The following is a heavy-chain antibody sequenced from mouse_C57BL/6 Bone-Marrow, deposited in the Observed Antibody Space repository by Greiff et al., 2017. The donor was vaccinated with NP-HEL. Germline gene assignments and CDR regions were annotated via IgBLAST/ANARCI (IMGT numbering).Heavy chain of an antibody. Sequence: EVHLVESGGGLVKPGGSLKLSCAASGFTFSDYGMHWVRQAPEKGLEWVAYISSGSSTIYYADTVKGRFTISRDNAKNTLFLQMTSLRSEDTAMYYCARPDYSNSYYFDYWGQGTTLTVSS. V-gene: IGHV5-17*01. CDR1: GFTFSDYG. D-gene: IGHD2-5*01. CDR3: ARPDYSNSYYFDY. CDR2: ISSGSSTI. J-gene: IGHJ2*01.